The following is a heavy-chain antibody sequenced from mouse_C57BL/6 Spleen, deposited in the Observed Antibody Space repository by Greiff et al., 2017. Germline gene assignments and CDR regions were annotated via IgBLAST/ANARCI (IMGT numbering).Heavy chain of an antibody. CDR1: GYSITSGYY. CDR3: ARDPVSGNYFDY. J-gene: IGHJ2*01. Sequence: EVKLVESGPGLVKPSQSLSLTCSVTGYSITSGYYWNWIRQFPGNKLEWMGYISYDGSNNYNPSLKNRISITRDTSKNQFFLKLNSVTTEDTATYYCARDPVSGNYFDYWGQGTTLTVSS. D-gene: IGHD6-2*01. CDR2: ISYDGSN. V-gene: IGHV3-6*01.